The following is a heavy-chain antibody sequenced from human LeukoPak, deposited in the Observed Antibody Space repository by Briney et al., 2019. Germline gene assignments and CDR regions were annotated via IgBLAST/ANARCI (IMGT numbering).Heavy chain of an antibody. V-gene: IGHV3-30-3*01. CDR1: GFTFSSYA. J-gene: IGHJ4*02. D-gene: IGHD4-17*01. CDR3: ARDVTDYGDYLDY. CDR2: ISYDGSNK. Sequence: GGSLRLSCAASGFTFSSYAMHWVRQAPGKGLEGVAVISYDGSNKYYADSVKGRFTISRDNSKNTLYLQMNSLRAEDTAVYYCARDVTDYGDYLDYWGQGTLVTVSS.